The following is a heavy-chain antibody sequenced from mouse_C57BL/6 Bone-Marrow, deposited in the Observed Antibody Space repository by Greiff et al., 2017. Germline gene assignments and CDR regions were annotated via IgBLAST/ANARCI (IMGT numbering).Heavy chain of an antibody. V-gene: IGHV1-67*01. J-gene: IGHJ3*01. CDR2: FSTYYGDA. Sequence: VQLQQSGPELVRPGVSVKISCKGSGYTFTDYAMHWVKQSHAKSLEWIGVFSTYYGDASYNQKFKDKATMTVDKSSSTDYMELAILTSEDSAVYYDARKYGGYYPPWFAYWGQGTLGTVSA. D-gene: IGHD2-3*01. CDR3: ARKYGGYYPPWFAY. CDR1: GYTFTDYA.